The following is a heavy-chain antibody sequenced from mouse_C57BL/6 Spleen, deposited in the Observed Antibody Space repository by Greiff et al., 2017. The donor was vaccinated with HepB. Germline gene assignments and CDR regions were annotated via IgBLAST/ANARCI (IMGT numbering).Heavy chain of an antibody. CDR3: TRGRITTVVAYYFDY. CDR2: IDPETGGT. CDR1: GYTFTDYE. V-gene: IGHV1-15*01. D-gene: IGHD1-1*01. Sequence: VQLVESGAELVRPGASVTLSCKASGYTFTDYEMHWVKQTPVHGLEWIGAIDPETGGTAYNQKFKGKAILTADKSSSTAYMELRSLTSEDSAVYYCTRGRITTVVAYYFDYWGQGTTLTVSS. J-gene: IGHJ2*01.